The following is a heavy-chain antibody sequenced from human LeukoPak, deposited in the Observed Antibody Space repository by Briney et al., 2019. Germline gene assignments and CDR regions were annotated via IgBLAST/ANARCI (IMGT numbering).Heavy chain of an antibody. CDR2: IFHSGST. J-gene: IGHJ4*02. CDR3: ARSACSGGSCYSDY. Sequence: SGTLSLTCAVSGGSISSSNWWSWVRQSPGKGLEWIGEIFHSGSTNYNPSLKSRVTMSVDKSKNQFSLKLSSVTAADTAVYYCARSACSGGSCYSDYWGQGTLVTVSS. CDR1: GGSISSSNW. V-gene: IGHV4-4*02. D-gene: IGHD2-15*01.